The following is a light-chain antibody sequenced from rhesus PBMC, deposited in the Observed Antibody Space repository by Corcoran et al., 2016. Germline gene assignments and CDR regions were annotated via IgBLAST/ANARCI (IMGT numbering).Light chain of an antibody. CDR3: QQHNSYPLT. J-gene: IGKJ4*01. CDR2: KAS. CDR1: QGISSY. V-gene: IGKV1-25*01. Sequence: DIQMTQSPSSLSASVGDTVTITCRASQGISSYLAWYQQIPGKAPRLLIYKASTLQSGVPSRFSGSGAGTDFNLTISSLQPEDFATYYCQQHNSYPLTFGGGTKVEIK.